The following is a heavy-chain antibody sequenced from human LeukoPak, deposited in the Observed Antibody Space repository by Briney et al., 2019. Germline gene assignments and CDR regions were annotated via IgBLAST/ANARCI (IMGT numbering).Heavy chain of an antibody. CDR2: ISGSGGST. Sequence: GGSLRLSCAAPGFTFSSYAMSWVRQAPGKGLEWVSAISGSGGSTYYADSVKGRFTISRDNSKNTLYLQMNSLRAEDTAVYYCAKTLMTTVSPRLPGTYYFDYWGQGTLVTVSS. J-gene: IGHJ4*02. V-gene: IGHV3-23*01. CDR3: AKTLMTTVSPRLPGTYYFDY. D-gene: IGHD4-17*01. CDR1: GFTFSSYA.